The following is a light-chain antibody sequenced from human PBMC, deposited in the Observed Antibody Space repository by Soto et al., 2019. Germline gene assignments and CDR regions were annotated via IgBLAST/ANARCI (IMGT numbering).Light chain of an antibody. J-gene: IGKJ1*01. V-gene: IGKV3-15*01. CDR1: QSVSSA. CDR3: QKYNKWPRT. Sequence: ETVMTQSPATRSVSPGERATLSCRASQSVSSALAWYQQKPGLPPRLLIYDASTRATGIPARFSGSGSGTDFTLTISSLQSQDFAVYYCQKYNKWPRTFGQGTKVDIK. CDR2: DAS.